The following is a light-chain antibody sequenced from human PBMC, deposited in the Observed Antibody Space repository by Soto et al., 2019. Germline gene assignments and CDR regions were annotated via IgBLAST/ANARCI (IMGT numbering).Light chain of an antibody. CDR3: PQPHDLPRT. Sequence: DIRMTQSPSSVSASLGDRVPITCRASQYIGTSLAWYQQRPGEAPKLRIYGAYRLHVGVPARFTASGSGTDFTLPITSLQPEDFGIYVCPQPHDLPRTFGLGTKVEF. J-gene: IGKJ4*01. CDR2: GAY. V-gene: IGKV1-12*01. CDR1: QYIGTS.